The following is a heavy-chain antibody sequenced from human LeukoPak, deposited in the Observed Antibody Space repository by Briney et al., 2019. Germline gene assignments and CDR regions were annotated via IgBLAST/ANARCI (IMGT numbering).Heavy chain of an antibody. V-gene: IGHV3-73*01. CDR3: TSRDSTVTPTGYFQH. J-gene: IGHJ1*01. D-gene: IGHD4-17*01. CDR2: IRSKANSYAT. CDR1: GFTFSGSA. Sequence: GGSLRLSCAASGFTFSGSAMHWVRQASGKGLEWVGRIRSKANSYATAYAASVKGRFTISRDESKNTAYLQMNSLKTEDTAVYYCTSRDSTVTPTGYFQHWGQGTLVTVSS.